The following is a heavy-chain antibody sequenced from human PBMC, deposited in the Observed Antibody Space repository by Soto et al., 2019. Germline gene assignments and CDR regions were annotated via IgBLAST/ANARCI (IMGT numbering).Heavy chain of an antibody. Sequence: EVQLLESGGGLVQPGGSLRLSCAAAGFSFSTYTMSWVRRAPGKGLEWVSTISGSGGSPSYAEAAMGRFTISRDNPKKMVDLQMTSMIAEDTAVYFCAKARCTTSNCYVPDYWGQGTLVTVSS. CDR3: AKARCTTSNCYVPDY. D-gene: IGHD2-8*01. CDR2: ISGSGGSP. CDR1: GFSFSTYT. V-gene: IGHV3-23*01. J-gene: IGHJ4*02.